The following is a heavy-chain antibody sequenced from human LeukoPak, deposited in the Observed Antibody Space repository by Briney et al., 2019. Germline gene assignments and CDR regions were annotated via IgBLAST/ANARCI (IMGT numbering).Heavy chain of an antibody. CDR2: ISAYNGNT. Sequence: RWASVKVSCKASGYTFTSYGISWVRQAPGQGLEWMGWISAYNGNTNYAQKLQGRVTMTTDTSTSTAYMEPRSLRSDDTAVYYCARVSRDASRRGYSSSWYDYWGQGTLVTVSS. CDR3: ARVSRDASRRGYSSSWYDY. J-gene: IGHJ4*02. CDR1: GYTFTSYG. D-gene: IGHD6-13*01. V-gene: IGHV1-18*01.